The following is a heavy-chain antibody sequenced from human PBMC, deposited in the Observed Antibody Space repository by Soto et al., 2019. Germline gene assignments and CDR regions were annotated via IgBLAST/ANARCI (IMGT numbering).Heavy chain of an antibody. V-gene: IGHV3-30*18. CDR3: AKDTLYPVVSYFYYGLDV. J-gene: IGHJ6*02. Sequence: GGSLRLSCAASGFFFADYGVHWVRQAPGKGLEWVAVISFDGTNKFYADSVKGRFTISRDNSNNTLYLQMSSLRTEDTAVYYCAKDTLYPVVSYFYYGLDVWGQGTTVTVSS. CDR1: GFFFADYG. CDR2: ISFDGTNK. D-gene: IGHD2-8*01.